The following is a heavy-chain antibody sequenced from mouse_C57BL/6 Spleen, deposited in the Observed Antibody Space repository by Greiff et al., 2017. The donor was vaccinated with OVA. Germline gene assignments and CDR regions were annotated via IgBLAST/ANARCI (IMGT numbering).Heavy chain of an antibody. D-gene: IGHD1-1*01. CDR2: IDPENGDT. V-gene: IGHV14-4*01. Sequence: VHVKQSGAELVRPGASVKLSCTASGFNIKDDYMHWVKQRPEQGLEWIGWIDPENGDTEYASKFQGKATITADTSSNTAYLQLSSLTSEDTAVYYCTTLIYYYGSSPFAYWGQGTLVTVSA. J-gene: IGHJ3*01. CDR1: GFNIKDDY. CDR3: TTLIYYYGSSPFAY.